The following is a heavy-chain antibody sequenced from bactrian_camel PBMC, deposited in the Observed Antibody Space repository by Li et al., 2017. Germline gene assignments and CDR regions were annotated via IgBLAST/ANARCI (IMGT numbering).Heavy chain of an antibody. CDR2: LDRDGTA. J-gene: IGHJ4*01. V-gene: IGHV3S1*01. CDR1: GLPHSSYC. D-gene: IGHD7*01. Sequence: HVQLVESGGGSVQAGESLTLSCAVSGLPHSSYCLGWFRQAPGKEREGVVALDRDGTASYADSVKGRFTISRDNAKNTLYLQMNSLKPEDTAVYYCAAEPGRDIALVVGSVGVPDFTYKGQGTQVTVS.